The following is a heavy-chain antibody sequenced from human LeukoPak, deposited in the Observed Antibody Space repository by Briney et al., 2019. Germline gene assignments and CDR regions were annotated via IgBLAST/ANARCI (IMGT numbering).Heavy chain of an antibody. CDR3: ARHRLHRLYYDSSGYYHDAFDI. CDR1: GYTFISYS. D-gene: IGHD3-22*01. Sequence: ASVKLSCKASGYTFISYSMNGVRHAPGQGLEWMGLISAYNGHTNYAQKFHDRVTMTTDTSTSTAYMELRSLRSDDTAVYYCARHRLHRLYYDSSGYYHDAFDIWGQGKMGTVSS. CDR2: ISAYNGHT. V-gene: IGHV1-18*01. J-gene: IGHJ3*02.